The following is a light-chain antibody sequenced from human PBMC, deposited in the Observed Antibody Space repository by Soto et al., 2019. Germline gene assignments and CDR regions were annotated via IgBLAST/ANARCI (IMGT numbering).Light chain of an antibody. CDR2: SDD. CDR3: ASWEDSLNGWV. V-gene: IGLV1-44*01. CDR1: SSNVGSNT. J-gene: IGLJ3*02. Sequence: QSALTQPPSASGTPGQRVTISCSGSSSNVGSNTVSWYQQLPGTAPKVLIYSDDQRPSGVPDRFSGSRSGSAASLAISGLQSGDEADYDCASWEDSLNGWVIGGGTKLTVL.